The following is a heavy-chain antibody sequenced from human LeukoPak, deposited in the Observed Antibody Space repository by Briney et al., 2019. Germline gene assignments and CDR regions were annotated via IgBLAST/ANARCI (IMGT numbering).Heavy chain of an antibody. CDR3: ARVRYYGDYVADY. J-gene: IGHJ4*02. Sequence: GGSLRLSCAASGFTFSSYAMHWVRQAPGKGLEWVAVISYDGSNKYYADSVKGRFTIPRDNSKNTLYLQMNSLRAEDTAVYYCARVRYYGDYVADYWGQGTLGTVSS. CDR2: ISYDGSNK. V-gene: IGHV3-30*04. CDR1: GFTFSSYA. D-gene: IGHD4-17*01.